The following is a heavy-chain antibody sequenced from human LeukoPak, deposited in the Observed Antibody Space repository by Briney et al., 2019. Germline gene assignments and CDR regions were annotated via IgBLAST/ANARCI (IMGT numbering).Heavy chain of an antibody. CDR3: ARALYHTFDY. CDR1: GYSFTTYG. V-gene: IGHV1-18*01. D-gene: IGHD2-2*01. J-gene: IGHJ4*02. CDR2: ISANNNNT. Sequence: GASVKVSCKASGYSFTTYGISWVRQAPGQGLEWMGWISANNNNTDNVRKLQGRVTMTTDTSTSTAYMELRSLRSDDTAVYYCARALYHTFDYWGQGTLVTVSS.